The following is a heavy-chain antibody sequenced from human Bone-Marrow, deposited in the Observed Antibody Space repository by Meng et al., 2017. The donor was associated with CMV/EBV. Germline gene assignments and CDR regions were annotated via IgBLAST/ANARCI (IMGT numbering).Heavy chain of an antibody. CDR2: INSDGSST. D-gene: IGHD2-2*01. J-gene: IGHJ4*02. Sequence: GEYLKISCAASGFTFSSYWMHWVRQAPGKGLVWVSRINSDGSSTSYADSVKGRFTISRDNAKNTLYLQMNSLRAEDTAVYYCARDCSSTSCYLDFAYWGQGTLVTVSS. CDR3: ARDCSSTSCYLDFAY. V-gene: IGHV3-74*01. CDR1: GFTFSSYW.